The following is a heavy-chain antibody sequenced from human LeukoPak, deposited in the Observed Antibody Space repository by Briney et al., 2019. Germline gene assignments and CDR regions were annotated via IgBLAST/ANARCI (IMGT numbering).Heavy chain of an antibody. CDR3: ARRSSWPYHFDY. CDR1: GYTFTTYG. D-gene: IGHD6-13*01. J-gene: IGHJ4*02. V-gene: IGHV1-18*01. CDR2: ISTHNDNT. Sequence: ASVKGSCKASGYTFTTYGITWVRQAPGQGLEWMGWISTHNDNTKYAQKLQGRVTMTKDTSTTTAYMELRSLKSDNTAVYYCARRSSWPYHFDYWGQGTLVTVSS.